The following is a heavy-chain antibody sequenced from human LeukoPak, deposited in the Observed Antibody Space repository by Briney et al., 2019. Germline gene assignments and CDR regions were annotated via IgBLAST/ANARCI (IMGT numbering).Heavy chain of an antibody. J-gene: IGHJ5*02. CDR1: GFTVSSDH. D-gene: IGHD2-2*01. V-gene: IGHV3-66*02. CDR2: IYSGGST. CDR3: ARGQADQLLWPHNWFDP. Sequence: GGSLRLSCAASGFTVSSDHMSWVRQAPGKGLEWVSVIYSGGSTYYADSVKGRFTISRDNSKNTLYLQMNSLRAEDTAVYYCARGQADQLLWPHNWFDPWGQGTLVTVSS.